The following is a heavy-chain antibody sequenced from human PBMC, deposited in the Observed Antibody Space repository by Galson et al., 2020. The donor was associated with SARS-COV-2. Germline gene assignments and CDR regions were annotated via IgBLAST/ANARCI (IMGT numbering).Heavy chain of an antibody. J-gene: IGHJ4*02. CDR1: GFTFSSYA. CDR2: ISYDGNT. CDR3: ARETGDYDSSNFDC. D-gene: IGHD3-22*01. V-gene: IGHV3-30-3*01. Sequence: GESLKISCAASGFTFSSYAMHWVRQAPGKGLEWLTIISYDGNTLYADSVKGRFTISRDNSKNTLYLQMNSLRSEDTAVYYCARETGDYDSSNFDCWGQGTLVTVSS.